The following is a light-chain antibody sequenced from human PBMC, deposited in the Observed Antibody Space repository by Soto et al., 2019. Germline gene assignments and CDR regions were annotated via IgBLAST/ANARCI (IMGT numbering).Light chain of an antibody. Sequence: DIQLTQSPSFLSASVGDRVTITCRASQGISGYLAWYQQTPGKAPKLLIYAASTLQSGVPSRFSGSGSGTEFTLTISSRQPEDFASYYCQQVNSYPWTFGQGTKVEIK. CDR1: QGISGY. CDR2: AAS. J-gene: IGKJ1*01. CDR3: QQVNSYPWT. V-gene: IGKV1-9*01.